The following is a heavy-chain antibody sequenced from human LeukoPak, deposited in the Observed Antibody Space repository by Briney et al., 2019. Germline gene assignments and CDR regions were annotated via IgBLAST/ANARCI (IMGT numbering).Heavy chain of an antibody. Sequence: ASVKVSCKASGYTFTGYYMHWVRQAPGQGLEWMGWMNPNSGNTGYAQKFQGRVTITRNTSISTAYMELSSLRSEDTAVYYCARCGSSTSCPYDYWGQGTLVTVSS. CDR3: ARCGSSTSCPYDY. CDR2: MNPNSGNT. V-gene: IGHV1-8*03. J-gene: IGHJ4*02. D-gene: IGHD2-2*01. CDR1: GYTFTGYY.